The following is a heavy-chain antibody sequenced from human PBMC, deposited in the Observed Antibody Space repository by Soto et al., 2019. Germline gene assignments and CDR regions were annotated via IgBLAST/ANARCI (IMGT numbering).Heavy chain of an antibody. CDR1: GYTFTSYD. Sequence: GASVKVSCKASGYTFTSYDINWVRQATGQGLEWMGWMNPNSGNTGYAQKFQGRVTMTRNTSISTAYMELSSLRSEDTAVYYCARSRVVYYYDSSGYLAAFDIWGQGTMVTVSS. J-gene: IGHJ3*02. V-gene: IGHV1-8*01. D-gene: IGHD3-22*01. CDR3: ARSRVVYYYDSSGYLAAFDI. CDR2: MNPNSGNT.